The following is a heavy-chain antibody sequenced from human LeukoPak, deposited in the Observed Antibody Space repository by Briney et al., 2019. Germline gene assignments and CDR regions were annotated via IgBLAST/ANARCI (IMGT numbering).Heavy chain of an antibody. CDR3: ARDLRYYDILTGRRNWFDP. CDR2: IYSGGST. CDR1: GFTVSSNY. D-gene: IGHD3-9*01. V-gene: IGHV3-53*01. J-gene: IGHJ5*02. Sequence: GGSLRLSCAASGFTVSSNYMSWVRQAPGKGLEWVSVIYSGGSTYYADSVKGRFTISRDNAKNSLYLQMNSLRAEDTAVYYCARDLRYYDILTGRRNWFDPWGQGTLVTVSS.